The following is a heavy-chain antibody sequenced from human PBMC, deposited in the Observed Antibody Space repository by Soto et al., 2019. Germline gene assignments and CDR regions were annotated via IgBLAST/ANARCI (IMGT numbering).Heavy chain of an antibody. CDR3: ARRWAYSGSDLADAFDI. V-gene: IGHV4-59*08. CDR2: IYYSGST. Sequence: SETLSLTCTVSGGSISSYYWSWIRQPPGKGLEWIGYIYYSGSTNYNPSLKSRVTISVDTSKNQFSLKLSSVTAADTAVYYCARRWAYSGSDLADAFDIWGQGTMVTVSS. J-gene: IGHJ3*02. D-gene: IGHD1-26*01. CDR1: GGSISSYY.